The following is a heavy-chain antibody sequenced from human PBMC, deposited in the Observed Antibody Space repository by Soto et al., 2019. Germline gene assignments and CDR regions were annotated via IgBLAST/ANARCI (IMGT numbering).Heavy chain of an antibody. CDR2: INAFKGTT. D-gene: IGHD4-17*01. J-gene: IGHJ4*02. V-gene: IGHV1-18*01. CDR3: ARGALRYFDY. CDR1: GYTFTSYG. Sequence: QVQLVQSGAEVRKPEASVKVSCKASGYTFTSYGISWVRQAPGQGLEWMGWINAFKGTTNYAQNLQDRVTMTTDTSTSRAYMELRSLRSDDTAVYYCARGALRYFDYWGQGTLITVSS.